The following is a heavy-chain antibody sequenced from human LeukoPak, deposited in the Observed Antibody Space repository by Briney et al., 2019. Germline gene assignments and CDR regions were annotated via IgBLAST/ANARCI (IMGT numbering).Heavy chain of an antibody. J-gene: IGHJ6*04. CDR1: GFTFSTYW. Sequence: GGSLRLSCAASGFTFSTYWMSWVRQAPGKGLKWVANIKQDGSEKNYVDSVKGRFTISRDNAKNSLYLQMNSLRAEDTAVYYCAELGITMIGGVWGKGTTVTISS. CDR2: IKQDGSEK. CDR3: AELGITMIGGV. D-gene: IGHD3-10*02. V-gene: IGHV3-7*01.